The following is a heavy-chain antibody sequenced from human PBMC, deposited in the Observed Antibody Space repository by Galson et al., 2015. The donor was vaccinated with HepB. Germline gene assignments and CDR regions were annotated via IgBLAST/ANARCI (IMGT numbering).Heavy chain of an antibody. Sequence: SLRLSCAASGFTFSSYAIHWVRQAPGKGLEWVAVISYDGDTTYYADSVKGRFTISRDNSKNTLYVQLNSLRAEDTAVYYCARARGVHYEIWNGYYLWGQGTLVTVSS. V-gene: IGHV3-30-3*01. CDR3: ARARGVHYEIWNGYYL. D-gene: IGHD3-3*01. CDR2: ISYDGDTT. J-gene: IGHJ4*02. CDR1: GFTFSSYA.